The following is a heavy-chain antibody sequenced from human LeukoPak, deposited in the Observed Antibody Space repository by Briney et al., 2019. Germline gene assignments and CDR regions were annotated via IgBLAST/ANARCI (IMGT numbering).Heavy chain of an antibody. J-gene: IGHJ5*02. CDR1: TGYY. D-gene: IGHD2-15*01. Sequence: ASVKVSCKTFTGYYMHWVRQAPGQGLEWMGRIDPNSGGTTYAQKFQGRLTMISDTSISTIYLELSSLRSDDTAVYYCARERVGLTWGQGTLVTVS. CDR3: ARERVGLT. CDR2: IDPNSGGT. V-gene: IGHV1-2*06.